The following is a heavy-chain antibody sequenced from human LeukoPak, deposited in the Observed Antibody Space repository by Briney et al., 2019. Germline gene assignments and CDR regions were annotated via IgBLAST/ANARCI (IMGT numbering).Heavy chain of an antibody. Sequence: PGGSLRLSCAAPGFIFSNAWMSWVRQAPGKGLEWVGRIKSKTDGGTTDYAAPVKGRLTISRDDSKNPLRRQINSLKTEDTAVYYCTGRRPPIWGQGTMVTVSS. CDR2: IKSKTDGGTT. J-gene: IGHJ3*02. CDR1: GFIFSNAW. V-gene: IGHV3-15*01. CDR3: TGRRPPI.